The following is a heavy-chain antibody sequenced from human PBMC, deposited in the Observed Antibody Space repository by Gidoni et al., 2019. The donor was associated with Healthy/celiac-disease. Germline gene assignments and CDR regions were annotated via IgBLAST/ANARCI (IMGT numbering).Heavy chain of an antibody. V-gene: IGHV4-34*01. CDR1: GESFSGYY. Sequence: QVQLQQWGAGLLKPSETLSLTCAVYGESFSGYYWSWIRHPPGKGLEWIGEINHSGSTNYNPSLKSRVTISVDTSKNQFSLKLSSVTAADTAVYYCARTRILTGRILDVWGQGTTVTVSS. J-gene: IGHJ6*02. CDR2: INHSGST. D-gene: IGHD3-9*01. CDR3: ARTRILTGRILDV.